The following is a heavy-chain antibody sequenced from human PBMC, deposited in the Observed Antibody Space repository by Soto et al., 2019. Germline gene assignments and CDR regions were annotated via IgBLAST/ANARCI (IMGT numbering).Heavy chain of an antibody. D-gene: IGHD6-19*01. Sequence: HPAGSLRLSCAASGFTFSSYEMNWVRQAPGKGLEWVSYISSSGSTIYYADSVKGRFTISRDNAKNSLYLQMNSLRAEDTAGYYWGPFCRESLDPFDYWCQGTLVTVSS. V-gene: IGHV3-48*03. J-gene: IGHJ4*02. CDR2: ISSSGSTI. CDR3: GPFCRESLDPFDY. CDR1: GFTFSSYE.